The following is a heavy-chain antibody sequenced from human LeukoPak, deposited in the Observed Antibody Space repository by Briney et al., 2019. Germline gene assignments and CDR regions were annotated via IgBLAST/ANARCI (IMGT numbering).Heavy chain of an antibody. Sequence: GGSLRLSCAASGFTFSSYAMSWVRQAPGKGLEWVSPIYGPGATFYADIAMGRFSLSRDISKNTLSLEMNSLRVEDTAIYYCVKESLYPVETTSRIYYFDNWGQGTLVTVSS. CDR2: IYGPGAT. D-gene: IGHD4-23*01. CDR3: VKESLYPVETTSRIYYFDN. CDR1: GFTFSSYA. V-gene: IGHV3-23*01. J-gene: IGHJ4*02.